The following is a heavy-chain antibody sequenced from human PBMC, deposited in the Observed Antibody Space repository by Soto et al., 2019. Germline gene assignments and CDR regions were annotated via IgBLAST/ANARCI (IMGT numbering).Heavy chain of an antibody. CDR1: GFTFSSYG. CDR2: IWYDGSNK. CDR3: ARDHHNYDFWSGLFDY. V-gene: IGHV3-33*01. J-gene: IGHJ4*02. Sequence: QVQLVESGGGVVQPGRSLRLSCAASGFTFSSYGMHWVRQAPVKGLEWVAVIWYDGSNKYYADSVKGRFTISRDNSKNTLYLQMNSLRAEDTAVYYCARDHHNYDFWSGLFDYWGQGTLVTVSS. D-gene: IGHD3-3*01.